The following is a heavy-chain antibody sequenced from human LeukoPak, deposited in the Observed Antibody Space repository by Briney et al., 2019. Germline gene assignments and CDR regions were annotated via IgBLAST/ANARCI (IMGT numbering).Heavy chain of an antibody. CDR2: IIPIFGTA. V-gene: IGHV1-69*13. Sequence: ASVKVSCKASGGTFSSYAISWVRQAPGQGLEWMGGIIPIFGTANYAQKFQGRVTITADEPTSTAYMELSSLRSEDTAVYYCARDYGDGGWFDPWGQGTLVTVSS. CDR1: GGTFSSYA. J-gene: IGHJ5*02. CDR3: ARDYGDGGWFDP. D-gene: IGHD4-17*01.